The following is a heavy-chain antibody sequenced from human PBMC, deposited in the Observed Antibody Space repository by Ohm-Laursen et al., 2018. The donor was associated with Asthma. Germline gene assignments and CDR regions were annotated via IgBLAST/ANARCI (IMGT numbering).Heavy chain of an antibody. D-gene: IGHD1-20*01. J-gene: IGHJ4*02. CDR2: ISVGDST. CDR3: AKRYLLTGGGHFDY. V-gene: IGHV3-23*01. Sequence: SLRLSCAASGLAFSTYFMSWVRQAPGKGLEWVSSISVGDSTHYADSVKGRFTNSRDNSQNTVYLQMNSLRAEDTAVYYCAKRYLLTGGGHFDYWGQGTLVTVSS. CDR1: GLAFSTYF.